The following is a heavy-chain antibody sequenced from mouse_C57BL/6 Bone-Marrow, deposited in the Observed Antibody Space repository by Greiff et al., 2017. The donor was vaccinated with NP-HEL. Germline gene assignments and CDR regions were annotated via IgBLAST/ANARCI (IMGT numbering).Heavy chain of an antibody. Sequence: VQWVESGPELVKPGASVKISCKASGYAFSSSWMNWVKQRPGKGLEWIGRIYPGDGDTNYNGKFKGKATLTADKSSSTAYMQLSSLTSEDSAVYFCAVMEAMDYWGQGTSVTVSS. CDR2: IYPGDGDT. CDR3: AVMEAMDY. J-gene: IGHJ4*01. CDR1: GYAFSSSW. V-gene: IGHV1-82*01.